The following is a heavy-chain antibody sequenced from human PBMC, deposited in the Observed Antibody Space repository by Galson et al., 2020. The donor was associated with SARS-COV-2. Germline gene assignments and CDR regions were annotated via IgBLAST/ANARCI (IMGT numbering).Heavy chain of an antibody. CDR3: ARVVMITFGGVIAIPYYFGY. CDR2: ISAYNGNT. CDR1: GYTFTSYG. D-gene: IGHD3-16*02. J-gene: IGHJ4*01. V-gene: IGHV1-18*04. Sequence: ASVKVSCKASGYTFTSYGISWVRQAPGQGLEWMGWISAYNGNTNYAQKLQGRVTMTTDTSTSTAYMELRSLRSDDTAVYYCARVVMITFGGVIAIPYYFGYWGHGTLVTVSS.